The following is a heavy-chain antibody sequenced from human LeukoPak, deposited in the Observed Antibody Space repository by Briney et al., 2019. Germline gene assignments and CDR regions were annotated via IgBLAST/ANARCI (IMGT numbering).Heavy chain of an antibody. Sequence: SETLSLTCTVSGGSISSSSNYWGWIRQPPGKGLEWIGSIYYSGSTYYNPSLKSRVTIYVDTSKNQFSLKLTSVTAAGTAVYYCARDVHPRFDVSTGGYFDYWGQGTLVTVSS. CDR3: ARDVHPRFDVSTGGYFDY. CDR2: IYYSGST. J-gene: IGHJ4*02. D-gene: IGHD2-8*02. V-gene: IGHV4-39*02. CDR1: GGSISSSSNY.